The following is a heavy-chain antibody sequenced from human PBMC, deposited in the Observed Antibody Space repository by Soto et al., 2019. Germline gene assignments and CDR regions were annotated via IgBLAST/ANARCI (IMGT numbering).Heavy chain of an antibody. Sequence: EVQLVESGGGLVQPGGSLRLSCAASGFTFSDYSMDWVRQAPGKGLEWVSYISSSSSTIYYADSLKGRFTISRDNVKNSRYLQMNSLRDEDTAVYYCARDAGSWGYWGQGTLVTVSS. D-gene: IGHD3-10*01. CDR2: ISSSSSTI. CDR3: ARDAGSWGY. V-gene: IGHV3-48*02. J-gene: IGHJ4*02. CDR1: GFTFSDYS.